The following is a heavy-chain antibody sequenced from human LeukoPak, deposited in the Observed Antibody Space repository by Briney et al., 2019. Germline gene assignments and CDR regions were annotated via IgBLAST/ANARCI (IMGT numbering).Heavy chain of an antibody. Sequence: GGSLRLSCAASGFTFSSFWMGWVRQAPGKGLEWVANIKQDGSEKYFVDSVKGRFTISRDNAKNTLHLQMNSLRAEDTAVYYCARLRIAAAVFDPWGQGTMVTVSS. J-gene: IGHJ3*01. D-gene: IGHD6-13*01. CDR1: GFTFSSFW. V-gene: IGHV3-7*02. CDR3: ARLRIAAAVFDP. CDR2: IKQDGSEK.